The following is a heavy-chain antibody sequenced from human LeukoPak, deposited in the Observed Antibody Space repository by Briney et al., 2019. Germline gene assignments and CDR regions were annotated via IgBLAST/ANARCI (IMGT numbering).Heavy chain of an antibody. CDR3: ARSYYYDSRGYYHDPPGYFDY. J-gene: IGHJ4*02. CDR1: GGTFSSYA. V-gene: IGHV1-2*06. D-gene: IGHD3-22*01. CDR2: INPKSGGT. Sequence: VASVKVSCKASGGTFSSYAISWVRQAPGQGREWMGRINPKSGGTNYAQKFQGRVTMTRDTSISTAYMELSRLRSDDTAVYYCARSYYYDSRGYYHDPPGYFDYWGQGTLVTVSS.